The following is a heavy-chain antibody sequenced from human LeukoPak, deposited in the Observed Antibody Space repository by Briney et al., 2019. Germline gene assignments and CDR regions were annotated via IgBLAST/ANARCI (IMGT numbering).Heavy chain of an antibody. CDR2: IYYSGST. D-gene: IGHD6-19*01. CDR3: AREPPYTAVAGTVDY. J-gene: IGHJ4*02. V-gene: IGHV4-59*12. CDR1: GGSISSYY. Sequence: PSETLSLTCTVSGGSISSYYWSWIRQPPGKGLEWIGYIYYSGSTNYNPSLKSRVTISVDTSKNQFSLKLSSVTAADTAVYYCAREPPYTAVAGTVDYWGQGTLVTVSS.